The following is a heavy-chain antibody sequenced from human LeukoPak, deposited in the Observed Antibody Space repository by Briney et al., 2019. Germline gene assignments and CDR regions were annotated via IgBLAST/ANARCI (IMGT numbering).Heavy chain of an antibody. D-gene: IGHD6-6*01. V-gene: IGHV4-59*01. J-gene: IGHJ4*02. CDR1: GGSISSYC. Sequence: SETLSLTRPLSGGSISSYCWSWIRQPPGKGLEWIGYIYYSGSTNYNPSLKSRVTISVDTSKNQFSLKLSSVTAADTAVYYCARGWHEYSSSYYFDYWGQGTLVTVSS. CDR3: ARGWHEYSSSYYFDY. CDR2: IYYSGST.